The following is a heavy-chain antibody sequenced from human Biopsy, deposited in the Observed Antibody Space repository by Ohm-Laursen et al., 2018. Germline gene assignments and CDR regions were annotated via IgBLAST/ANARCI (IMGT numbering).Heavy chain of an antibody. Sequence: SSVNVSCKAPGGTFSNYGVNCLRQAPGQGLEWLGGNIPILGTGNYAQKFQDRVTVAADTSTSTATMELRSLRSDDTAVYYCATKLTGYFHHWGQGTLVIVSS. V-gene: IGHV1-69*06. CDR3: ATKLTGYFHH. D-gene: IGHD3-9*01. CDR1: GGTFSNYG. CDR2: NIPILGTG. J-gene: IGHJ1*01.